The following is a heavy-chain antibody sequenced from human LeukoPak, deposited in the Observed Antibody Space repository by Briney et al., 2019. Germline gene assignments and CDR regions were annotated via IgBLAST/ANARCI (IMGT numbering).Heavy chain of an antibody. CDR1: GGSITSYY. Sequence: PSETLSLTCTVSGGSITSYYWNWIRQPPGEGLEWIGYISYSGSTNYNPSLKSRVTISVDTSKNHFSLRLTSVTAADTAVYFCARSIGPSTSPYYYGMDVWGQGTTVTVSS. CDR3: ARSIGPSTSPYYYGMDV. J-gene: IGHJ6*02. V-gene: IGHV4-59*08. CDR2: ISYSGST. D-gene: IGHD2-2*01.